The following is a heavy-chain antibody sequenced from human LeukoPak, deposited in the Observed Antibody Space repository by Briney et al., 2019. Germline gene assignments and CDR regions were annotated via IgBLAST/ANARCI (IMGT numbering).Heavy chain of an antibody. CDR3: PRVPLPAAIFDWFDP. CDR2: IYYSGST. J-gene: IGHJ5*02. D-gene: IGHD2-2*01. Sequence: SSQTLSLTCTVSGGSISSGDYYWSWIRQPPWKGLEWIGYIYYSGSTYYNPSLKSRVTISVDTSKNQFSLKLSSVTAADTAAYYCPRVPLPAAIFDWFDPWGQGTLVTVSS. CDR1: GGSISSGDYY. V-gene: IGHV4-30-4*08.